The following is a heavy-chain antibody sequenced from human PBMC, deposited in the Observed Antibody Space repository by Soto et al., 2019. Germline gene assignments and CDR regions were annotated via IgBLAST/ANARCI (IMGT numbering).Heavy chain of an antibody. Sequence: PSETLSLTCTVSGGSISSYYWSWIRQPPGKGLEWIGYIYYSGSTNYNPSLKSRVTISVDTSKNQFSLKLSSVTAADTAVYYCAANVAVAGLYYFDYWGQGTLVTVSS. J-gene: IGHJ4*02. V-gene: IGHV4-59*01. D-gene: IGHD6-19*01. CDR2: IYYSGST. CDR3: AANVAVAGLYYFDY. CDR1: GGSISSYY.